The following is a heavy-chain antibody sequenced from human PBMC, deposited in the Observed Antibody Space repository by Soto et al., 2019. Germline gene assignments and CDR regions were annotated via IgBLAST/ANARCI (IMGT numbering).Heavy chain of an antibody. CDR1: GFTFSTFY. J-gene: IGHJ3*01. CDR3: VRVRSGTYNAFDL. CDR2: LSSESTFI. V-gene: IGHV3-11*06. D-gene: IGHD1-26*01. Sequence: QVQLVESGGGLVRPGGSLRLSCAASGFTFSTFYMNWVRQAPGKGLEWVSFLSSESTFISYADSVKGRFTISRDNSKKSLFLQMDSLRVEDTAVYYCVRVRSGTYNAFDLWGQGTVVTVSS.